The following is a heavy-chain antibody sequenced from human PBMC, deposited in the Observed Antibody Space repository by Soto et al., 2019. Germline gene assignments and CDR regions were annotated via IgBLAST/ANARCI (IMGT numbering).Heavy chain of an antibody. V-gene: IGHV3-7*01. Sequence: GGSLRLSCAASGFTFSSYWMSWVRQAPGKGLEWVASIRQDGSEKYYVDSVKGRFTISRDNAKNSLYLQMNSLRVEDTAVYYCARDRGRSFYWGQGTLVTVSS. CDR2: IRQDGSEK. J-gene: IGHJ4*02. CDR3: ARDRGRSFY. D-gene: IGHD6-19*01. CDR1: GFTFSSYW.